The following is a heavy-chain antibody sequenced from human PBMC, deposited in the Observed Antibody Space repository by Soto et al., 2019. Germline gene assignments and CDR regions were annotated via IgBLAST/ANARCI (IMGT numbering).Heavy chain of an antibody. CDR1: GSTFSSYW. D-gene: IGHD2-2*01. CDR2: IDTDGRMT. CDR3: ASLSAPVDY. Sequence: VGSLRLSCAASGSTFSSYWMHWVRQVPGKGMEWVSKIDTDGRMTDYADSVKGRFTVSRDNAKNSLYLQMNNLRVEDTAVYHCASLSAPVDYWGQGALVTVSS. J-gene: IGHJ4*02. V-gene: IGHV3-74*01.